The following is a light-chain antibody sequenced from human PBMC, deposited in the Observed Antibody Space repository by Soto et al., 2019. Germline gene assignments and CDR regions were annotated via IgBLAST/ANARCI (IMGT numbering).Light chain of an antibody. V-gene: IGKV3-11*01. CDR3: QKRIKSLT. CDR1: QSVSSY. J-gene: IGKJ4*01. Sequence: EIVLTQSPATLSLSPGERATLSCRASQSVSSYLAWYQQKPGQAPRLLIYDASNRATGIPARFSGSGSGTDFTLTISSLEPEDFAVYYCQKRIKSLTFGGGSKLDSK. CDR2: DAS.